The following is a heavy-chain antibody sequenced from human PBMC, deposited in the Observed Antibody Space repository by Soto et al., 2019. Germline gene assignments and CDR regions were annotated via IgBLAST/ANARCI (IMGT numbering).Heavy chain of an antibody. CDR2: VSNDGTNK. Sequence: QVQLVESGGGVVQPGRSLRLSCAASGFTFSTYGMHWVRQAPGKGLEWVAVVSNDGTNKYYADSVKGRFTISRDNSKNTLYMQMNSLRAEDTAVYYCATALRQWLGHDAFDIWGQGTMVTVSS. J-gene: IGHJ3*02. V-gene: IGHV3-30*03. CDR1: GFTFSTYG. D-gene: IGHD6-19*01. CDR3: ATALRQWLGHDAFDI.